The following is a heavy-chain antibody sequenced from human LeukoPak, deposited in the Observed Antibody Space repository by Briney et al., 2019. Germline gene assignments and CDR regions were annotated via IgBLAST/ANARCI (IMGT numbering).Heavy chain of an antibody. CDR1: GGSISSGTYY. Sequence: SETLSLTCTVSGGSISSGTYYWGWIRQPPGKGLEWIGYIYYSGSTYYNPSLKSRVTISVDTSKNQFSLKLSSVTAADTAVYYCARGDCSSTSCYDYWGQGTLVTVSS. J-gene: IGHJ4*02. V-gene: IGHV4-30-4*08. D-gene: IGHD2-2*01. CDR2: IYYSGST. CDR3: ARGDCSSTSCYDY.